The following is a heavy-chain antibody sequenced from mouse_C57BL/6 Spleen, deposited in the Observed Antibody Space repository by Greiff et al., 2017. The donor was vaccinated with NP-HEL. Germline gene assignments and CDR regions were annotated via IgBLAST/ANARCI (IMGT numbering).Heavy chain of an antibody. J-gene: IGHJ2*01. CDR1: GFTFSSYG. CDR2: ISSGGSYT. V-gene: IGHV5-6*02. CDR3: ARREGAGHFDY. D-gene: IGHD3-1*01. Sequence: EVKLVESGGDLVKPGGSLKLSCAASGFTFSSYGMSWVRQTPDKRLEWVATISSGGSYTYYPDSVKGRFTISRDNAKNTRYLQMSSLKSEDTAMYYCARREGAGHFDYWGQGTTLTVSS.